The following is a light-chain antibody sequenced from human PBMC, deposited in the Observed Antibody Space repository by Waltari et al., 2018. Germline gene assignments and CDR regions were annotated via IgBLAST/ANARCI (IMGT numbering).Light chain of an antibody. J-gene: IGKJ2*01. CDR3: QQSYSTLST. CDR2: AAS. Sequence: DIQMTQSPSSLSASVGDRVTITCRASQSISSYLNWYQQKPGKAPKLLIYAASSLQSGVPSRFSGSGSGTDFTLTISSLQPEDFATYYCQQSYSTLSTFGQVTKLEIK. V-gene: IGKV1-39*01. CDR1: QSISSY.